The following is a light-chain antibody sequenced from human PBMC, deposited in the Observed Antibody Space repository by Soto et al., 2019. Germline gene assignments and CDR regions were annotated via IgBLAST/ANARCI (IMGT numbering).Light chain of an antibody. Sequence: QSALTQPASVSGSPGQSITISCTGTNSDLRNYHSVSWYQQHPGKAPKLILFEAINRPSGISNRFSGSKSGTTASLTVSGLQTDDEADYYCASYTGRNAWLFGGGTKVTVL. CDR2: EAI. J-gene: IGLJ2*01. V-gene: IGLV2-14*01. CDR3: ASYTGRNAWL. CDR1: NSDLRNYHS.